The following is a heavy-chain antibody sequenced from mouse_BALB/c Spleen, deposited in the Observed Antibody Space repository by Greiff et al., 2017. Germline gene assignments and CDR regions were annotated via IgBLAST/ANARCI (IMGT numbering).Heavy chain of an antibody. Sequence: EVKVVESGGDLVKPGGSLKLSCAASGFTFSSYGMSWVRQTPDKRLEWVATISSGGSYTYYPDSVKGRFTISRDNAKNTLYLQMSSLKSEDTAMYYCARFITTVASYYAMDYWGQGTSVTVSS. CDR2: ISSGGSYT. CDR1: GFTFSSYG. V-gene: IGHV5-6*01. D-gene: IGHD1-1*01. J-gene: IGHJ4*01. CDR3: ARFITTVASYYAMDY.